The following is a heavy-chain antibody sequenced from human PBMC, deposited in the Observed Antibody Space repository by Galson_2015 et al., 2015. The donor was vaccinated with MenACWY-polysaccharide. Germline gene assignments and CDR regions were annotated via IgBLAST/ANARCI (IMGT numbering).Heavy chain of an antibody. V-gene: IGHV3-7*01. J-gene: IGHJ4*02. CDR1: GFMLSNSW. Sequence: SLRLSCAASGFMLSNSWVAWVRQAPGKGLDWVGNIKYDGSVKYYVDSVKGRFTISRDNAENSVYLQMNSLRAEDTAVYYCARHKGCSSPNCQLTLGDYWGQGTLVTVSS. CDR2: IKYDGSVK. D-gene: IGHD2-2*01. CDR3: ARHKGCSSPNCQLTLGDY.